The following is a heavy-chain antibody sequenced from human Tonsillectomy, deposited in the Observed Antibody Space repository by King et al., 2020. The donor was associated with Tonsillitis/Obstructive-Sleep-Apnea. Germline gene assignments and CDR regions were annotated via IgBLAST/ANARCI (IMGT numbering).Heavy chain of an antibody. CDR1: GFTFSSYA. J-gene: IGHJ6*03. CDR2: ISGSGGST. V-gene: IGHV3-23*04. Sequence: VQLVESGGGLVQPGGSLRLSCAASGFTFSSYAMSWVRQAPGKGLEWVSAISGSGGSTYYADSVKGRFTISRDNSKNTLYLQMNSLRAEDTAVYYCAKDLTGATYYYYYYMDVWGKGTTVTVSS. CDR3: AKDLTGATYYYYYYMDV. D-gene: IGHD1-26*01.